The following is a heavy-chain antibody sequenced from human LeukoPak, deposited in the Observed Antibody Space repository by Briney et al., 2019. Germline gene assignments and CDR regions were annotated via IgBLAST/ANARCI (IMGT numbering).Heavy chain of an antibody. CDR3: AIREMYSSGWCLGY. CDR2: ISGSGGST. D-gene: IGHD6-19*01. V-gene: IGHV3-23*01. CDR1: GFTFSSYA. J-gene: IGHJ4*02. Sequence: GGSLRLSCAASGFTFSSYAMSWVRQAPGKGLEWVSVISGSGGSTYYADSVKGRFTISRDNSKNMLYLQMNSLRAEDTALYYCAIREMYSSGWCLGYWGQGTLVTVSS.